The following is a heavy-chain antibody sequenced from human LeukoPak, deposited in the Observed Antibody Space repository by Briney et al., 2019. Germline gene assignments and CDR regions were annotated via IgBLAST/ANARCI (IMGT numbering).Heavy chain of an antibody. V-gene: IGHV3-7*01. CDR2: IRRDGNEK. D-gene: IGHD1-14*01. CDR1: GFIFSDYY. J-gene: IGHJ3*02. Sequence: GGSLRLSCTASGFIFSDYYMHWVRQAPGKGPEGVADIRRDGNEKNYMDSLKGRFTISRDNAKNSLYLRMNSLRVEDTAVYYCARGGPPYALDIWGQGTMVTVSS. CDR3: ARGGPPYALDI.